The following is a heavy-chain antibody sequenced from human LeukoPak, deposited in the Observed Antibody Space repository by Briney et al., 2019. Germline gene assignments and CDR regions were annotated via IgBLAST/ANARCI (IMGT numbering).Heavy chain of an antibody. CDR2: ISSRSSHI. CDR1: GFTFSSYS. Sequence: GGSLRLSCVASGFTFSSYSMNWVRQAPGEGLEWVSSISSRSSHIYYADSVKGRFTISRDNAKNSLYLQMNSLRAEDTAVYYCARGALRLDYWGQGTLVTVSS. J-gene: IGHJ4*02. V-gene: IGHV3-21*01. D-gene: IGHD3-16*01. CDR3: ARGALRLDY.